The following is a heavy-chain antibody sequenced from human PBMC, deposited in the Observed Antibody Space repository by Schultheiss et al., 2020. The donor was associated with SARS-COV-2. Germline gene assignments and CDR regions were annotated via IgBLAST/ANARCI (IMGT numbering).Heavy chain of an antibody. V-gene: IGHV4-39*01. CDR2: IYHSGST. CDR3: ARLAYSSSVFYDY. CDR1: GGSISSGGYY. J-gene: IGHJ4*02. D-gene: IGHD6-6*01. Sequence: SETLSLTCAVSGGSISSGGYYWSWIRQHPGKGLEWIGEIYHSGSTNYNPSLKSRVTISVDTSKNQFSLKLSSVTAADTAVYYCARLAYSSSVFYDYWGQGTLVTVSS.